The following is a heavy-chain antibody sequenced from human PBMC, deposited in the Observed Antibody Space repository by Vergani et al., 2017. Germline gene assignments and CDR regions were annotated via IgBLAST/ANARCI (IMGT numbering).Heavy chain of an antibody. CDR3: AKVCGSTSCPYGGGAFDV. CDR1: GFTFNSYA. Sequence: QLLESGGGLIQPGGSLRLSCPASGFTFNSYAMTWVRQAPGKGLEWVSGINNNGGGTYYADSVKGRFTISRDNSKNTLYLQMTDLRAEDTATYYCAKVCGSTSCPYGGGAFDVWGHGTMVTVSS. J-gene: IGHJ3*01. CDR2: INNNGGGT. D-gene: IGHD2-2*01. V-gene: IGHV3-23*01.